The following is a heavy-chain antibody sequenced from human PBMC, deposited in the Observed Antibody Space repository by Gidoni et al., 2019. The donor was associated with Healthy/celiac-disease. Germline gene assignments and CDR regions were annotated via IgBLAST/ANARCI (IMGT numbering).Heavy chain of an antibody. Sequence: QVQLVQSGAEVKKPGSSVKVSCKASGGTFSSYAISGVRQAPGQGLEWMGGIIPIFGTANYAQKFQGRVTITADESTSTAYMELSSLRSEDTAVYYCARALGYYYDSSGQDEYAFDIWGQGTMVTVSS. J-gene: IGHJ3*02. V-gene: IGHV1-69*01. D-gene: IGHD3-22*01. CDR2: IIPIFGTA. CDR1: GGTFSSYA. CDR3: ARALGYYYDSSGQDEYAFDI.